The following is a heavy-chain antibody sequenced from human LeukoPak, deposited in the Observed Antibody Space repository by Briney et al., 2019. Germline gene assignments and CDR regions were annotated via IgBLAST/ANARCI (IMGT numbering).Heavy chain of an antibody. Sequence: ASVKVSCKASGGTFSSYAISWVGQAPGQGLEWMGRIIPILGIANYAQKFQGRVTITADKSTSTAYMELSSLRSEDTAVYYCARERVPNWDIVVVPAATSAPHWFDPWGQGTLVTVSS. J-gene: IGHJ5*02. CDR3: ARERVPNWDIVVVPAATSAPHWFDP. V-gene: IGHV1-69*04. D-gene: IGHD2-2*01. CDR2: IIPILGIA. CDR1: GGTFSSYA.